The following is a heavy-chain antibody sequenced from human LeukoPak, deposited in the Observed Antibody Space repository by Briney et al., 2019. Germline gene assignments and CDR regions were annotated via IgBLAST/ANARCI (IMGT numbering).Heavy chain of an antibody. D-gene: IGHD1-26*01. CDR1: GYTLTELS. V-gene: IGHV1-24*01. Sequence: ASVKVSCKVSGYTLTELSMHWVRQAPGKGLEWMGDFDPEDGETIYAQKFQGRVTMTEDTSTDTAYMELSSLRSEDTAVYYCATARVRRELLRTHGHFDYWGQGTLVTVSS. CDR2: FDPEDGET. CDR3: ATARVRRELLRTHGHFDY. J-gene: IGHJ4*02.